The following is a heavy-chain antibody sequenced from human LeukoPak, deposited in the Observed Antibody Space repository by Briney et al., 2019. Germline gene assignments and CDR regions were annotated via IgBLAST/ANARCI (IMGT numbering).Heavy chain of an antibody. Sequence: GGSLRLSCAASGFTFSNYWMSWIRQAPGKGLEWVSYISDSGSAISYADSVRGRFTISRDNAKNSLYLQVNSLRAEDTAVYYCARVQSSSSRTFDFWGQGTLVTVSS. D-gene: IGHD6-6*01. CDR2: ISDSGSAI. J-gene: IGHJ4*02. V-gene: IGHV3-11*01. CDR1: GFTFSNYW. CDR3: ARVQSSSSRTFDF.